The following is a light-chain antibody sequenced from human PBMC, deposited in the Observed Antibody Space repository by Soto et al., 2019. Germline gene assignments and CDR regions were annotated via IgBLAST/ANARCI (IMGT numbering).Light chain of an antibody. V-gene: IGKV3-20*01. CDR2: GSS. Sequence: EVVLTQSPGTLSLSPGERATLSCRASQSVSNNYLAWYQQKPGQSPKLLIFGSSDRATGIPDRFSGSGSGTDVPLTIRRLEPEDFAVYFCQQYGSSPPYTFGQGTKLEIK. CDR1: QSVSNNY. J-gene: IGKJ2*01. CDR3: QQYGSSPPYT.